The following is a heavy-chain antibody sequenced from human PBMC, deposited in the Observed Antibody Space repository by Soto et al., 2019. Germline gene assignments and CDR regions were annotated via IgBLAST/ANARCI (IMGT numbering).Heavy chain of an antibody. V-gene: IGHV4-34*01. CDR1: GGSFSGHY. J-gene: IGHJ5*02. Sequence: QVQLQQWGAGLLKPSETLFLTCAVYGGSFSGHYWSWIRQPPGKGLEWIGEINQSGSTNYNPSLKSRVTISVDTSTNQFSLKLNSVTAADTAVDYCARGNMVTTVTTSADWLDPWGQGTRVTVSS. CDR3: ARGNMVTTVTTSADWLDP. D-gene: IGHD4-17*01. CDR2: INQSGST.